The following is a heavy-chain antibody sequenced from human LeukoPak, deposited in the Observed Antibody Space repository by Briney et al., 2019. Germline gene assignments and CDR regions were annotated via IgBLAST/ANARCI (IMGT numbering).Heavy chain of an antibody. Sequence: GGSLSLSCAASGFTCSKYAMNWVRQAPGKGLECVSGISGSGGSTYYADSVKGRFTISRDNSKKTLYLQMNSLRAEDTAVYYCAKGGSYRSQPYFDYWGQGTPVTVSS. CDR3: AKGGSYRSQPYFDY. CDR2: ISGSGGST. CDR1: GFTCSKYA. D-gene: IGHD3-16*02. J-gene: IGHJ4*02. V-gene: IGHV3-23*01.